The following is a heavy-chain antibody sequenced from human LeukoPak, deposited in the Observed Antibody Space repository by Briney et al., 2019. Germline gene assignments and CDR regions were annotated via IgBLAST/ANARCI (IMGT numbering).Heavy chain of an antibody. Sequence: SETLSLTCAVYGGSFSGYYWSWIRQPPGKGLEWIGEINHSGSTNYIPSLKSRVTISVDTSKNQFSLKLSSVTAADTAVYYCARVGVRGVIKVFDYWGQGTLVTVSS. CDR1: GGSFSGYY. D-gene: IGHD3-10*01. CDR2: INHSGST. CDR3: ARVGVRGVIKVFDY. V-gene: IGHV4-34*01. J-gene: IGHJ4*02.